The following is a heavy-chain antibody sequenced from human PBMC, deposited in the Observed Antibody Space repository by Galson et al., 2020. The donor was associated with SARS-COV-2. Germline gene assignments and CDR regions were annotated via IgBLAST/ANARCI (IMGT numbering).Heavy chain of an antibody. J-gene: IGHJ3*02. D-gene: IGHD6-6*01. CDR3: ARTSIAVSVAFDI. V-gene: IGHV2-70*01. CDR2: DK. Sequence: DKYYSTSLKTRLTISKDTSKNQVVLTMTNMDPVDTATYYCARTSIAVSVAFDIWGQGTMVTVSS.